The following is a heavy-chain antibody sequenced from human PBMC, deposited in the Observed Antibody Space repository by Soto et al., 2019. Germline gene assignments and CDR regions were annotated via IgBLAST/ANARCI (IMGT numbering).Heavy chain of an antibody. CDR3: ARGDDYGDGGGYFGL. CDR2: INHSGST. Sequence: QVQLQQWGAGLLKPSEPLSLTCAVYGGSFSGYYWGWIRQPPGKGLEWIGEINHSGSTNYNPSLKSRVTISVDTSKNQFSLMLSSVTAADMAVYYCARGDDYGDGGGYFGLWGRGTLVTVSS. V-gene: IGHV4-34*01. D-gene: IGHD4-17*01. CDR1: GGSFSGYY. J-gene: IGHJ2*01.